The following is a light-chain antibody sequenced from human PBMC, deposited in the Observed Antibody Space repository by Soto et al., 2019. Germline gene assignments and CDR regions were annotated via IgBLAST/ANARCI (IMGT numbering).Light chain of an antibody. Sequence: DIVMTQSPDSLAVSLGERATINCKSSQSVLYSSNNKNYLAWYQQRPGQPPKLLIYWASTRESGVPDRFSGSGSGTDFTLTITSLQAEDVAVYYCQQSFGAPFAFGPGTKVDI. V-gene: IGKV4-1*01. CDR2: WAS. CDR1: QSVLYSSNNKNY. CDR3: QQSFGAPFA. J-gene: IGKJ3*01.